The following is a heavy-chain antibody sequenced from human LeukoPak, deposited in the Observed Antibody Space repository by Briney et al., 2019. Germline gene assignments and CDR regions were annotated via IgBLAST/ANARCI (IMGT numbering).Heavy chain of an antibody. J-gene: IGHJ4*02. CDR2: ISGDGGST. V-gene: IGHV3-43*02. CDR1: GFTFDDYA. CDR3: AKDVATAAGTFY. D-gene: IGHD6-13*01. Sequence: GGSLRLSCAASGFTFDDYAMHWVRQAPGKGLEWVSLISGDGGSTYYADSVKGRFTISRDNSKNSLYLQMNSLRTGDTALYYCAKDVATAAGTFYWGQGTLVTVPS.